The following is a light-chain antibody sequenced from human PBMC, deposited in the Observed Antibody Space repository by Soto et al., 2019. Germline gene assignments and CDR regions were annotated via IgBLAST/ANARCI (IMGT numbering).Light chain of an antibody. CDR2: GAS. CDR1: QSVSSSY. CDR3: HQRQSWPRT. V-gene: IGKV3-20*01. J-gene: IGKJ1*01. Sequence: EIVLTQSPGTLSLSPGERATLSCRASQSVSSSYLAWCQQRPGQAPRLLIYGASTRAAGIPDRFSGSGSGTEFTLTISDVQPEDFALYYCHQRQSWPRTFGQGTKVDIK.